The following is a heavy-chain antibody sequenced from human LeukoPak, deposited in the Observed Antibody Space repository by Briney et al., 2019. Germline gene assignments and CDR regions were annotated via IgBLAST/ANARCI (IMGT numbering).Heavy chain of an antibody. CDR2: FDPEDGET. CDR1: GYTHTELS. D-gene: IGHD1-26*01. V-gene: IGHV1-24*01. J-gene: IGHJ4*02. CDR3: AVVVGATTAFDY. Sequence: ASVKVSCKVSGYTHTELSMHWVRQAPGKGLEWMGGFDPEDGETIYAQKFQGRVTMTEDTSTDTAYMELSSLRSEDTAVYYCAVVVGATTAFDYWGQGTLVTVSS.